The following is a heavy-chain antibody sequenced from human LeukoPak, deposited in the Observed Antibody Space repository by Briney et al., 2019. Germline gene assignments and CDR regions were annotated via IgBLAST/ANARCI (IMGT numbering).Heavy chain of an antibody. CDR2: IIPIFGTA. V-gene: IGHV1-69*06. CDR3: ARVAAAGTGIFMNFYYSMDI. Sequence: ASVKVSCKASGGTFSSYAISWVRQAPGQGLEWMGGIIPIFGTANYAQKFQGRVTITADKSTSTAYMELSSLRSEDTAVYYCARVAAAGTGIFMNFYYSMDIWGKGTTVTISS. J-gene: IGHJ6*03. D-gene: IGHD6-13*01. CDR1: GGTFSSYA.